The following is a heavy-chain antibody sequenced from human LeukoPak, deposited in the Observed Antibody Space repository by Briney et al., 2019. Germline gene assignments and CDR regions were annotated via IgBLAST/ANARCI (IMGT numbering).Heavy chain of an antibody. J-gene: IGHJ4*02. V-gene: IGHV4-31*03. CDR2: IYYSGST. CDR1: GDSFSSGAYY. CDR3: ARGNFGITGRIDY. Sequence: SETLSLTCTVSGDSFSSGAYYWTWIRQHPGKGLEWIGFIYYSGSTYYNPSLKSRVTISVDKSKNQFSLKLSSVTAADTAVYYCARGNFGITGRIDYWGQGTLVTVPS. D-gene: IGHD1-20*01.